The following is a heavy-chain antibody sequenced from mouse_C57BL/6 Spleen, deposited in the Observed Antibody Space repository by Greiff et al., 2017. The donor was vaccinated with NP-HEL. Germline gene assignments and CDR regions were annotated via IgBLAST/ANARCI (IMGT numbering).Heavy chain of an antibody. CDR2: INPGSGGT. V-gene: IGHV1-54*01. CDR1: GYAFTNYL. Sequence: VQLQQSGAELVRPGTSVKVSCKASGYAFTNYLIEWVKQRPGQGLEWIGVINPGSGGTNYNEKFKGKATLTADKSSSTAYMQLSSLTSEDSAVYFCARSRYGSSDWYFDVWGTGTTVTVSS. CDR3: ARSRYGSSDWYFDV. D-gene: IGHD1-1*01. J-gene: IGHJ1*03.